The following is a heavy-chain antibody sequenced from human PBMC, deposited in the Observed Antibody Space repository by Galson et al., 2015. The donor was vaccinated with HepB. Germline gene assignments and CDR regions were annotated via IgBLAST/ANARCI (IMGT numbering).Heavy chain of an antibody. Sequence: SLRLSCAASGFTFSSYWMSWVRQAPGKGLEWVANIKQDGSEKYYVDSVKGRFTISRNNAKNSLYLQMNSLRAEDTAVYYCARDEGLSGLEPEGGWDYYYYYYMDVWGKGTTVTVSS. D-gene: IGHD2-2*01. CDR2: IKQDGSEK. CDR1: GFTFSSYW. V-gene: IGHV3-7*03. CDR3: ARDEGLSGLEPEGGWDYYYYYYMDV. J-gene: IGHJ6*03.